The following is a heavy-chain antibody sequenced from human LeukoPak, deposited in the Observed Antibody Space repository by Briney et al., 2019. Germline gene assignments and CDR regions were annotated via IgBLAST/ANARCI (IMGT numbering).Heavy chain of an antibody. CDR3: AALTSINGNFDY. J-gene: IGHJ4*02. Sequence: SETLSLTCAVYGGSFSGYYWSWIRQPPGKGLEWIGEINHSGSTNYNPSLKSRVTISVDTSKNQFSLKLSSVTAADTAVYYCAALTSINGNFDYWGQGTLVTVSS. V-gene: IGHV4-34*01. CDR2: INHSGST. CDR1: GGSFSGYY.